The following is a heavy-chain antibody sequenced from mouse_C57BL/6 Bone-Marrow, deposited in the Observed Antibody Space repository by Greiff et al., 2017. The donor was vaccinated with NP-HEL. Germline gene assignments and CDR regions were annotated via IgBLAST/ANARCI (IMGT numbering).Heavy chain of an antibody. CDR1: GFSLSTSGMG. CDR2: IWWNDNK. CDR3: ARSGGGYGSSLGDY. D-gene: IGHD1-1*01. Sequence: QVTLKVSGPGILQPSQTLSLTCSFSGFSLSTSGMGVGWIHQPSGIGLEWLAHIWWNDNKYYNTALKSRLTISKDTSNNQVFLKIASVDTADTATYYCARSGGGYGSSLGDYWGQGTSVTVSS. J-gene: IGHJ4*01. V-gene: IGHV8-11*01.